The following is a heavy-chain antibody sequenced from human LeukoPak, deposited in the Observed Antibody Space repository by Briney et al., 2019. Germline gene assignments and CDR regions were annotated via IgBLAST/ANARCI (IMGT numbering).Heavy chain of an antibody. CDR3: ARANNTRTYYYDSSGYRGY. CDR1: GFTFSSYW. V-gene: IGHV3-74*01. J-gene: IGHJ4*02. CDR2: INSDGSST. Sequence: GGSLRLSCAASGFTFSSYWMHWVRQAPGKGLVWVSRINSDGSSTDYADSVKGRFTISRDNAKNTLYLQMNSLRAEDTAVYYCARANNTRTYYYDSSGYRGYWGQGTLVTVSS. D-gene: IGHD3-22*01.